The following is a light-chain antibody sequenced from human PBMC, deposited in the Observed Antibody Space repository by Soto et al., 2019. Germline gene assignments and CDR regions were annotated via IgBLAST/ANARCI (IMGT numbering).Light chain of an antibody. CDR1: QSVSSY. Sequence: EIVLRQSPATLSLSPGERATLSCRASQSVSSYLAWYQQKPGQAPRLLIYDASNRAPGIPARFSGSGSGTDFTLTISSLEPEDFPVYYCQQRSNWPITFGQGTRLEI. CDR3: QQRSNWPIT. CDR2: DAS. J-gene: IGKJ5*01. V-gene: IGKV3-11*01.